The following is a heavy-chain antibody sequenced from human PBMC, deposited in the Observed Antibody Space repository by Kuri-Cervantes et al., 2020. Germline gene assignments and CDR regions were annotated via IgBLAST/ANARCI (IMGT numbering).Heavy chain of an antibody. CDR3: AKMMLGSWYHFDY. D-gene: IGHD6-13*01. J-gene: IGHJ4*02. CDR2: IWYDGSNK. CDR1: GFTFSSYG. V-gene: IGHV3-33*06. Sequence: GGSLRLSCAASGFTFSSYGMHWVRQAPGKGLEWVAVIWYDGSNKYYADSVKGRFTISRDNSKNTLYLQMNSLRAEDTAVYYCAKMMLGSWYHFDYWGQGTLVTVSS.